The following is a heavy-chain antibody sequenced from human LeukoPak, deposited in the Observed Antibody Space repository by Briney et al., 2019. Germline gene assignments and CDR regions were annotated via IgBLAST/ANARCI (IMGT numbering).Heavy chain of an antibody. J-gene: IGHJ4*02. Sequence: SETLSLTCTVSGGSISSYYWSWIRQPAGKGLEWIGRIYTSGSTNYNPSLKSRVTMSVDTSKNQFSLKLSSVTAADTAVYYCARELYSSSWPLFDYWGQGTLVTVSS. D-gene: IGHD6-13*01. CDR1: GGSISSYY. CDR3: ARELYSSSWPLFDY. CDR2: IYTSGST. V-gene: IGHV4-4*07.